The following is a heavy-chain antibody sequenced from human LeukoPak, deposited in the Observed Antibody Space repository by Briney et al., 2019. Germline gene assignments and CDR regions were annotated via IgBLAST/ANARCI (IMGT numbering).Heavy chain of an antibody. V-gene: IGHV1-18*01. Sequence: ASVKVSCKASGYTFTSYGISWVRQAPGQGLEWMGWISAYNGNTNYAQKLQGRVTMTTDTSTSTAYMELRSLRSDDTAVYYCARDGVRIAVAGTLGWFDPWGQGTLVTVSS. CDR3: ARDGVRIAVAGTLGWFDP. CDR1: GYTFTSYG. J-gene: IGHJ5*02. D-gene: IGHD6-19*01. CDR2: ISAYNGNT.